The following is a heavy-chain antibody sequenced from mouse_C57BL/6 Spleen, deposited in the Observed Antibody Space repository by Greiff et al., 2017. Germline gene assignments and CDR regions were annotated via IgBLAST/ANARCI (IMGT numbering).Heavy chain of an antibody. V-gene: IGHV2-9-1*01. Sequence: VKLMESGPGLVAPSQSLSITCTVSGFSLTSYAISWVRQPPGKGLEWLGVIWTGGGTNYNSALKSRLSISKDNSKSQVFLKMNSLQTDDTARYYCATYSNYERGAMDYWGQGTSVTVSS. CDR3: ATYSNYERGAMDY. D-gene: IGHD2-5*01. J-gene: IGHJ4*01. CDR2: IWTGGGT. CDR1: GFSLTSYA.